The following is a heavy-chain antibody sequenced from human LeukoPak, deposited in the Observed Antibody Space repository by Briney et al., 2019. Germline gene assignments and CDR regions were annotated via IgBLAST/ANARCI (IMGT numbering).Heavy chain of an antibody. CDR3: ASSDDYSNLIYYYGMDV. CDR1: GGTFSSYA. D-gene: IGHD4-11*01. Sequence: ASVKVSCKASGGTFSSYAISWVRQAPGQGLEWMGGIIPIFGTANYAQKFQGRVTITADGSTSTAYMELSSLRSEDTAVYYCASSDDYSNLIYYYGMDVWGQGTTVTVSS. CDR2: IIPIFGTA. V-gene: IGHV1-69*13. J-gene: IGHJ6*02.